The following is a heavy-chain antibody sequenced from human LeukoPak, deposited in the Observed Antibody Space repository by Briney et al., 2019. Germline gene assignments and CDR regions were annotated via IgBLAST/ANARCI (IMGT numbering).Heavy chain of an antibody. D-gene: IGHD3-16*02. CDR2: IGTSTSYI. Sequence: PGGSLRLSCAASGFTFSTYIMNWVRQTPGKGLEWVSSIGTSTSYIYYADSVKGRFTISRDNAKNSLYLQMNSLRAEDTALYYCARDWFTRLRELSPGRAFDYWGQGTLVTVSS. CDR1: GFTFSTYI. J-gene: IGHJ4*02. V-gene: IGHV3-21*04. CDR3: ARDWFTRLRELSPGRAFDY.